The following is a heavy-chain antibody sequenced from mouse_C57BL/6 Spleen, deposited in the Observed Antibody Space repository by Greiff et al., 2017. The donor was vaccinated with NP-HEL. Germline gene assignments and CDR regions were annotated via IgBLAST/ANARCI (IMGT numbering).Heavy chain of an antibody. Sequence: QVQLQQSGAELVRPGASVTLSCKASGYTFTDYEMHWVKQTPVHGLEWIGAIDPETGGTAYNQKFKGKAILTADKSSSTAYMELRSLTSEDSAVYYCTRCVSSGPFDYWGQGTTLTVSS. CDR2: IDPETGGT. D-gene: IGHD3-2*02. CDR1: GYTFTDYE. J-gene: IGHJ2*01. V-gene: IGHV1-15*01. CDR3: TRCVSSGPFDY.